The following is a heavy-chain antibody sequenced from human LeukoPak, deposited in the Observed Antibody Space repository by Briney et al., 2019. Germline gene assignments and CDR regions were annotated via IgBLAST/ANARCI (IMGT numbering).Heavy chain of an antibody. J-gene: IGHJ6*02. CDR3: AKSKQQLVDYYYYGMDV. V-gene: IGHV3-30*02. D-gene: IGHD6-13*01. CDR2: IRYDGGNK. Sequence: GGSLRLSCAASGFTFSSYGMHWVRQAPGKGLEWVAFIRYDGGNKYYPDSVKGRFTISRDNSKNTLYLQMNSLRAADTAMYYYAKSKQQLVDYYYYGMDVCVQGTTVTVSS. CDR1: GFTFSSYG.